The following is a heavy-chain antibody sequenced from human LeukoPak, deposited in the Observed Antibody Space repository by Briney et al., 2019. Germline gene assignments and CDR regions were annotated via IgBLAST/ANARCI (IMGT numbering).Heavy chain of an antibody. J-gene: IGHJ4*02. V-gene: IGHV3-23*01. CDR3: AKRLVGSGWCLDY. CDR1: GFTFSSYA. D-gene: IGHD6-19*01. Sequence: GGSLRLSCAASGFTFSSYAMSWVRQAPGKGLEWVSAISGSGGSTYYADSVKGRFTISRDNSKNTLYLQMNGLRAEDTAVYYCAKRLVGSGWCLDYWGQGTLVTVSS. CDR2: ISGSGGST.